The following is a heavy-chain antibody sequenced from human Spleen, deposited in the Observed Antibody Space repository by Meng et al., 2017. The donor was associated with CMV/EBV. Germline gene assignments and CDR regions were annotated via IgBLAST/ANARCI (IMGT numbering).Heavy chain of an antibody. J-gene: IGHJ4*02. V-gene: IGHV1-46*01. Sequence: CKASGYTFTTYSLRWLRQAPGQGLEWMGIINPSGGSTNYAQKFQGRVTMTSDTSTSTVYMELSSLRSEDTAVYYCARAPFYSNQAFDFWGRGTLAPSPQ. CDR1: GYTFTTYS. CDR2: INPSGGST. CDR3: ARAPFYSNQAFDF. D-gene: IGHD4-11*01.